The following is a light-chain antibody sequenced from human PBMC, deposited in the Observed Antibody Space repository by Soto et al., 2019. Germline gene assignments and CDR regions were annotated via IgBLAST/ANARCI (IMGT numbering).Light chain of an antibody. CDR1: MRDVGAYNL. Sequence: QSALTQPASVSGSAGQSITISCSGTMRDVGAYNLVSWYQQHPGTAPKLIIYEVRNRPSGISSRFSGSRSGNTASLTISGLQSGDEGDYYCSAYIARSTLVFGGGTKVTVL. V-gene: IGLV2-14*01. CDR2: EVR. CDR3: SAYIARSTLV. J-gene: IGLJ3*02.